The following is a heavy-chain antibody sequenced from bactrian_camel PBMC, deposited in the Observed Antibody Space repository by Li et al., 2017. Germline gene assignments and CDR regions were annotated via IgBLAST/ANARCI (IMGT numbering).Heavy chain of an antibody. J-gene: IGHJ6*01. CDR3: AAGRMNPRYCNVGVARTGNFGY. Sequence: HVQLVESGGGSVQPGGSLRLSCTGSGSDTSMSWYRQAPGNECELVSRIGDDGTYYADSVKGRFTISQNNAKNTVYLQMNSLKPEDTAVYYCAAGRMNPRYCNVGVARTGNFGYWGQGTQVTVS. D-gene: IGHD3*01. V-gene: IGHV3S60*01. CDR1: GSDTS. CDR2: IGDDGT.